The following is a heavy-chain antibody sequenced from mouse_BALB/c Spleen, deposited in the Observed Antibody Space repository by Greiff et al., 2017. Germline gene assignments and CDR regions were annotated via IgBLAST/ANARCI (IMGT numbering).Heavy chain of an antibody. J-gene: IGHJ2*01. Sequence: LQQPGAELVKPGASVKMSCKASGYTFTSYNMHWVKQTPGQGLEWIGAIYPGNGDTSYNQKFKGKATLTADKSSSTAYMQLSSLTSEDSAVYYCARNYYFDYWGQGTTLTVSS. CDR3: ARNYYFDY. CDR2: IYPGNGDT. V-gene: IGHV1-12*01. CDR1: GYTFTSYN.